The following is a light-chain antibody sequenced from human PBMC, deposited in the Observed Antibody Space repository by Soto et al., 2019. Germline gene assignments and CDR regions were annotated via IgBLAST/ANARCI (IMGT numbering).Light chain of an antibody. CDR1: SSNIGSNT. V-gene: IGLV1-44*01. J-gene: IGLJ2*01. CDR2: GNN. CDR3: AAWDDSLNGHVV. Sequence: QSVLTQPPSASGTPGQRVTISCSGSSSNIGSNTVNWYQQLPGTAPKLLIYGNNQRPSGVPGRFSGSKSGTSASLAISGLQSEDEADYYCAAWDDSLNGHVVFGGGTKLTVL.